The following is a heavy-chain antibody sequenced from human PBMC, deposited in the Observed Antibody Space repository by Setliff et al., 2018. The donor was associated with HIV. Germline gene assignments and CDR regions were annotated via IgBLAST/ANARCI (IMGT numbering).Heavy chain of an antibody. V-gene: IGHV4-38-2*01. J-gene: IGHJ4*02. CDR2: IYHSGTT. Sequence: SETLSLTCAVSGYSISSGYYWGWIRQPPGKGLEWIGNIYHSGTTYYNPSHKSRITISVDTSKNQFSLKLSSVTAADTAVYYCARLRGSSGYYVFDYWGQGTLVTVSS. CDR1: GYSISSGYY. D-gene: IGHD3-22*01. CDR3: ARLRGSSGYYVFDY.